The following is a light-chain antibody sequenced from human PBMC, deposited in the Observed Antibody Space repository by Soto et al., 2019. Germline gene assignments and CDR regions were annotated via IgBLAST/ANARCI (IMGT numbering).Light chain of an antibody. V-gene: IGKV2-28*01. CDR1: QSLLHSNGYNY. CDR2: LGS. Sequence: IVITQSPLSLRVTPGDPASISCRSSQSLLHSNGYNYLDWYLQKPGQSPQLLIYLGSNRASGVPDRISGSGSGTDYTLEISRVEAEDVGVYYCMQALQTPPTFGQGTKVDIK. CDR3: MQALQTPPT. J-gene: IGKJ1*01.